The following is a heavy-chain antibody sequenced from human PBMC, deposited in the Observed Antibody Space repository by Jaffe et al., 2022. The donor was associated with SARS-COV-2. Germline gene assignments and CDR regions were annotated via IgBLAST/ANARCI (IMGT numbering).Heavy chain of an antibody. CDR3: AHTPAGRWLLHPNWFDP. J-gene: IGHJ5*02. CDR2: IYWNDDK. D-gene: IGHD3-22*01. CDR1: GFSLSTSGVG. V-gene: IGHV2-5*01. Sequence: QITLKESGPTLVKPTQTLTLTCTFSGFSLSTSGVGVGWIRQPPGKALEWLALIYWNDDKRYSPSLKSRLTITKDTSKNQVVLTMTNMDPVDTATYYCAHTPAGRWLLHPNWFDPWGQGTLVTVSS.